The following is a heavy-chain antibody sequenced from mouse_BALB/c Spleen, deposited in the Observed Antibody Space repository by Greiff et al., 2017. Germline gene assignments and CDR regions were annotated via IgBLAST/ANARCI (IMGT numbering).Heavy chain of an antibody. V-gene: IGHV1S81*02. CDR2: INPSNGRT. J-gene: IGHJ2*01. CDR3: ARSPSLRRQDY. CDR1: GYTFTSYW. Sequence: QVQLQQPGAELVKPGASVKLSCKASGYTFTSYWMHWVKQRPGQGLEWIGEINPSNGRTNYNEKFKSKATLTVDKSSSTAYMQLSSLTSEDSAVYYCARSPSLRRQDYWGQGTTLTVSS. D-gene: IGHD1-2*01.